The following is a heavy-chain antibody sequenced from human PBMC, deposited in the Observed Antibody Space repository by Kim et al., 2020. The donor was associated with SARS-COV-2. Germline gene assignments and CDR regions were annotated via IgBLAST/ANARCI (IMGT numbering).Heavy chain of an antibody. V-gene: IGHV3-30-3*01. D-gene: IGHD6-6*01. Sequence: GGSLRLSCAASGFTFSSYAMHWVRQAPGKGLEWVAVISYDGSNKYYADSVKGRFTISRDNSKNTLYLQMNSLRAEDTAVYYCASPYSSSIGPVYWGQGTLVTVSS. CDR1: GFTFSSYA. CDR3: ASPYSSSIGPVY. CDR2: ISYDGSNK. J-gene: IGHJ4*02.